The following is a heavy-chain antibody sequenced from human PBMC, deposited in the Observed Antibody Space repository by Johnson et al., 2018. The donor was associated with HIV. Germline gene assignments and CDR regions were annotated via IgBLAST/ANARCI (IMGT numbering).Heavy chain of an antibody. Sequence: VQLVESGGGVVQPGRSLRLSCAASGFTVSSNYMSWVRQASGKGLEWVSVIYSGGSTYYADSVKGRFTISRDNSKNTLYLQMNSLRAEDTAVYYCARDRTPMYDTSGDDAFHIWGQGTMVAVSP. V-gene: IGHV3-66*01. J-gene: IGHJ3*02. CDR2: IYSGGST. CDR3: ARDRTPMYDTSGDDAFHI. CDR1: GFTVSSNY. D-gene: IGHD3-22*01.